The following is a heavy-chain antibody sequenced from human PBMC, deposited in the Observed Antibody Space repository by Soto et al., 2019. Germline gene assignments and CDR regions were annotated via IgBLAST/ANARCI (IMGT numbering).Heavy chain of an antibody. CDR3: ARGRAMVTTNCFSEY. V-gene: IGHV2-70*01. CDR2: IDWDDDK. CDR1: GFALSTKGMC. J-gene: IGHJ4*02. D-gene: IGHD4-17*01. Sequence: KPTDTLGLTCTFSGFALSTKGMCVSWIRQPPGKALEWLALIDWDDDKYYSTSLKTRLTISKDTSKNQVVLTMTNMDPVDTATYYCARGRAMVTTNCFSEYWGQGTLVTVSS.